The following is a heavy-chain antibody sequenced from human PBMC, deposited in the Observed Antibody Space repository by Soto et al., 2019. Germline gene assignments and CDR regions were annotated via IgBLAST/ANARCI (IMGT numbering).Heavy chain of an antibody. D-gene: IGHD3-22*01. Sequence: PVKGSCKGSGGACSCYAISWVRQAPGQGLEWMGGIIPIFGTANYAQKFQGRVTITADESTSTAYMELSSLRSEDTAVYYCARDQYYYDSSGYYYFGAFDIWGQGTMVTVSS. CDR3: ARDQYYYDSSGYYYFGAFDI. J-gene: IGHJ3*02. CDR2: IIPIFGTA. V-gene: IGHV1-69*13. CDR1: GGACSCYA.